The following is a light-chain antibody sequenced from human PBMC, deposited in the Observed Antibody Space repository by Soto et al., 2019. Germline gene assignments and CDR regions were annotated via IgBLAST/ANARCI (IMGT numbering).Light chain of an antibody. Sequence: EIVMTQSPGTLSTSLGERATLSCRASQSVDSNLAWYQQKPGLPPRLLIYDASTRATGVPARFSGSGSGTDFTLTISSLQSEDFAVYYCQQHNDWPRTFGQGTKV. CDR2: DAS. CDR3: QQHNDWPRT. V-gene: IGKV3-15*01. CDR1: QSVDSN. J-gene: IGKJ1*01.